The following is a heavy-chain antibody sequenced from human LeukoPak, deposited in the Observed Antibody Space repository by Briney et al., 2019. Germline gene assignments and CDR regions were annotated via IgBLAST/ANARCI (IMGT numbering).Heavy chain of an antibody. Sequence: GESLKISCKGSGYSFTSYWIAWVRQMPGKGLEWMGIIYPGDSDTTYSPSFQGQVTISADKSISTAYLEWSSLKPSDTAIYYCARRLRNSRGIDYWGQGTLVTVSS. D-gene: IGHD1-7*01. V-gene: IGHV5-51*01. CDR1: GYSFTSYW. CDR3: ARRLRNSRGIDY. J-gene: IGHJ4*02. CDR2: IYPGDSDT.